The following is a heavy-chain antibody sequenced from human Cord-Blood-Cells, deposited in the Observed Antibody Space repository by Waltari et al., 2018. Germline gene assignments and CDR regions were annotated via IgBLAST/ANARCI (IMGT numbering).Heavy chain of an antibody. D-gene: IGHD3-9*01. CDR1: GFPFSNAG. CDR2: IKSKNEDGKT. J-gene: IGHJ3*02. Sequence: EVQLVESWGGLVKPGGCLRRSWAAFGFPFSNAGMSWVSQAPGKGQWWVGRIKSKNEDGKTYYAAPVKGRFTISRDDSKNTLYLQMNSLKTEDTAVYYCTSVVPAAPIVTGYYDACDIWGQGTMVTVSS. CDR3: TSVVPAAPIVTGYYDACDI. V-gene: IGHV3-15*01.